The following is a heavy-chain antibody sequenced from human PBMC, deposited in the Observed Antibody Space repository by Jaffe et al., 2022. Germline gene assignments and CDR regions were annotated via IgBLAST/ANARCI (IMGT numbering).Heavy chain of an antibody. V-gene: IGHV1-2*06. Sequence: QVQLVQSGAEVKKPGASVKVSCKASGYTFTGYYMHWVRQAPGQGLEWMGRINPNSGGTNYAQKFQGRVTMTRDTSISTAYMELSRLRSDDTAVYYCAMGPVITIFVGPMDVWGKGTTVTVSS. J-gene: IGHJ6*03. CDR2: INPNSGGT. CDR1: GYTFTGYY. CDR3: AMGPVITIFVGPMDV. D-gene: IGHD3-3*01.